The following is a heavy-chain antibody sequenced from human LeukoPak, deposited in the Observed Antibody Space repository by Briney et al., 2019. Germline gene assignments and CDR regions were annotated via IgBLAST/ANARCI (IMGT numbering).Heavy chain of an antibody. D-gene: IGHD4-17*01. CDR1: GGSFSSYY. CDR3: ARDRSRGLGHYYYGMDV. V-gene: IGHV4-59*01. CDR2: ISYSGST. Sequence: PSETLSLTCTVSGGSFSSYYWTWIRQPPGKGLDWIGYISYSGSTKYNPSLRSRVTISVDTSKNQFSLNLSSVTAADTAVYYCARDRSRGLGHYYYGMDVWGKGTTVTVSS. J-gene: IGHJ6*04.